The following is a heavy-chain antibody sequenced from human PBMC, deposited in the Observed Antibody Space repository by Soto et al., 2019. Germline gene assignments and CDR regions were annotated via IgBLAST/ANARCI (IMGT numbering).Heavy chain of an antibody. V-gene: IGHV1-69*13. Sequence: SVKVSCKLSGGNFRTFVMNWVRQAPGQGLEWMGGINHMFGTTNQAQKFQGRVTISADEYRATVYMEVTSLISEDTAVYYCAGESSGYFNDFDIWGQGTVVTVAS. D-gene: IGHD3-9*01. J-gene: IGHJ3*02. CDR1: GGNFRTFV. CDR3: AGESSGYFNDFDI. CDR2: INHMFGTT.